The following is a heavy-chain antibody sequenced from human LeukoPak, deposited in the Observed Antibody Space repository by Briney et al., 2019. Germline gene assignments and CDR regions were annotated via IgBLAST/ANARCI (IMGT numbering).Heavy chain of an antibody. Sequence: SETLSLTCTVSGYSISSGYYWGWIRQPPGKGLEWIGSIYHSGSTYYNPSLKSRVTISVDTSKNQFSLKLSSVTAADTAVYYCARGGDPGIAAASPYWFDPWGQGTLVTVSS. J-gene: IGHJ5*02. CDR2: IYHSGST. CDR3: ARGGDPGIAAASPYWFDP. D-gene: IGHD6-13*01. V-gene: IGHV4-38-2*02. CDR1: GYSISSGYY.